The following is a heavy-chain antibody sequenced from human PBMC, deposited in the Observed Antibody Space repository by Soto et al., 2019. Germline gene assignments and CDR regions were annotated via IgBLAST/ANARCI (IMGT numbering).Heavy chain of an antibody. V-gene: IGHV3-23*01. CDR1: GFTFSSYA. CDR3: ARDGTGTSLYYYYYGMDV. Sequence: GGSLRLSCAASGFTFSSYAMSWVRQAPGKGLEWVSAISGSSGSTYYADSVKGRFTISRDNAKNTLYLQMNSLRDEDTAVYYCARDGTGTSLYYYYYGMDVWGQGTTVTVSS. J-gene: IGHJ6*02. CDR2: ISGSSGST. D-gene: IGHD1-7*01.